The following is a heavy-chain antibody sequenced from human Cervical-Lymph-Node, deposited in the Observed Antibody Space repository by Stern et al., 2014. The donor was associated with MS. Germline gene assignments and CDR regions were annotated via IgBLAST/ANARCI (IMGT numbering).Heavy chain of an antibody. CDR2: INPSTGAA. J-gene: IGHJ6*02. Sequence: QVQLVQSGAEVKKPGASVKVSCTASGYTFTTYYLHWVRQAPGQGLEWMGKINPSTGAAVYAQRFQGRLTMTRDTSTSTLYMELSSLRSEDTAMYYCARDVVSVSFYYYYGMDVWGQGTTVAVSS. CDR1: GYTFTTYY. CDR3: ARDVVSVSFYYYYGMDV. D-gene: IGHD5/OR15-5a*01. V-gene: IGHV1-46*01.